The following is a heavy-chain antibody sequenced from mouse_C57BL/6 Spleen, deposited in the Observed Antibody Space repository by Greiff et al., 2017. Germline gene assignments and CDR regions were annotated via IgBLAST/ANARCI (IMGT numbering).Heavy chain of an antibody. Sequence: DVKLQESGPGLVKPSQSLSLTCSVTGYSITSGYYWNWIRQFPGNKLEWMGYISYDGSNNYNPSLKNRISITRDTSKNQFFLKLNSVTTEDTATYYCARGWDGYFDVWGTGTTVTVSS. CDR3: ARGWDGYFDV. D-gene: IGHD4-1*01. CDR1: GYSITSGYY. J-gene: IGHJ1*03. V-gene: IGHV3-6*01. CDR2: ISYDGSN.